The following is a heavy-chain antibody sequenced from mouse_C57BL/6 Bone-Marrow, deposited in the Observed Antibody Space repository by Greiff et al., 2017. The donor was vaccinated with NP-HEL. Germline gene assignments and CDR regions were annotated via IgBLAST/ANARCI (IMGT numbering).Heavy chain of an antibody. D-gene: IGHD1-1*01. Sequence: QVQLKQPGAELVKPGASVKLSCKASGYTFTSYWMPWVKQRPGQGLEWIGEIDPSDSYTNYNQKFKGKATLTVDTSSSTAYMQLSSLTSEDSAVYYCAREITTVVGGAYWGQGTLVTVSA. CDR2: IDPSDSYT. CDR3: AREITTVVGGAY. J-gene: IGHJ3*01. CDR1: GYTFTSYW. V-gene: IGHV1-50*01.